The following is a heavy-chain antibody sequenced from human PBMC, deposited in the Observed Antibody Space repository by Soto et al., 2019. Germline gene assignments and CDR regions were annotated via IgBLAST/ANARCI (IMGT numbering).Heavy chain of an antibody. Sequence: GGSLRLSCAASRFIFSSYGFHWVRQSPGKGLEWVAVIWYDGSNKDYADSVKGRFTISRDNSINTLYLQMNSLRAEDTAVYYCARDGAFYASGIHYFASWGQGALVTV. CDR3: ARDGAFYASGIHYFAS. D-gene: IGHD3-10*01. J-gene: IGHJ4*02. CDR1: RFIFSSYG. V-gene: IGHV3-33*01. CDR2: IWYDGSNK.